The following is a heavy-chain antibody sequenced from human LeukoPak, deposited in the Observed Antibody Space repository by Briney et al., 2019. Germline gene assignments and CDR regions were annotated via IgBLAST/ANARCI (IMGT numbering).Heavy chain of an antibody. J-gene: IGHJ4*02. CDR1: GFSFSTYG. CDR2: IRHDVGANA. V-gene: IGHV3-23*01. D-gene: IGHD3-9*01. CDR3: AKASRTQYYDILTGYYKRYYFDY. Sequence: GGSLRLSCVASGFSFSTYGMGWVRQAPGKGLEWVSGIRHDVGANAWYADSVKGRFTISRDNSKNTLYLQMNSLRAEDTAVYYCAKASRTQYYDILTGYYKRYYFDYWGQGTLVTVSS.